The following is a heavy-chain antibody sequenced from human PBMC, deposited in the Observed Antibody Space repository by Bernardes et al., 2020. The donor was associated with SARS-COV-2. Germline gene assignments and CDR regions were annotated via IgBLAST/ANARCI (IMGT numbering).Heavy chain of an antibody. CDR3: IRGSPPGIVGYFDP. CDR1: GFTFSTSC. V-gene: IGHV3-74*01. D-gene: IGHD3-10*01. Sequence: GGTLRLSCAASGFTFSTSCMHWVRQAPGKGLVWVSRINPDGTTTGYADSVKGRFTISRDNAKNTLYLQMNSLRDEDNALYYCIRGSPPGIVGYFDPWGQGTLVTVSS. CDR2: INPDGTTT. J-gene: IGHJ5*02.